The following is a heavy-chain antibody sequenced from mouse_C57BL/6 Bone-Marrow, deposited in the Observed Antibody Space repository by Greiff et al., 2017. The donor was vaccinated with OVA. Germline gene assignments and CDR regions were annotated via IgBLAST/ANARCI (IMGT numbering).Heavy chain of an antibody. CDR2: IDPENGDT. D-gene: IGHD2-1*01. V-gene: IGHV14-4*01. J-gene: IGHJ2*01. Sequence: VHVKQSGAELVRPGASVKLSCTASGFNIKDDYMHWVKQRPEQGLEWIGWIDPENGDTEYASKFQGKATITADTSSNTAYLQRSSLTSEDTAVYYCTSYGNFDYWGQGTTLTVSS. CDR3: TSYGNFDY. CDR1: GFNIKDDY.